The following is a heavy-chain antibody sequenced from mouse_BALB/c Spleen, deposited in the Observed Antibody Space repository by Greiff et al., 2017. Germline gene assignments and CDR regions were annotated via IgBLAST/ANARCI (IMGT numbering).Heavy chain of an antibody. D-gene: IGHD1-1*01. CDR3: AREEIYYYGLDY. CDR2: IYPGDGDT. J-gene: IGHJ2*01. CDR1: GYTFTSYW. Sequence: SGAELARPGASVKLSCKASGYTFTSYWMQWVKQRPGQGLEWIGAIYPGDGDTRYTQKFKGKATLTADKSSSTAYMQLSSLASEDSAVYYCAREEIYYYGLDYWGQGTTLTVSS. V-gene: IGHV1-87*01.